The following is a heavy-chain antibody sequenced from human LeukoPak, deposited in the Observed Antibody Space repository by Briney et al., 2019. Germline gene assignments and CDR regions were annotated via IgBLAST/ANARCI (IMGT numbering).Heavy chain of an antibody. Sequence: GGSLRLPCAASGFTFSSYIMNWVRQAPGKGLEWVASISSSSGYIYYADSVKGRFTISRDNAKNSLYLQMNSLRAEDTAVYYCAREGTPAAGDWGQGTLVTVSS. CDR1: GFTFSSYI. CDR2: ISSSSGYI. CDR3: AREGTPAAGD. J-gene: IGHJ4*02. D-gene: IGHD6-13*01. V-gene: IGHV3-21*06.